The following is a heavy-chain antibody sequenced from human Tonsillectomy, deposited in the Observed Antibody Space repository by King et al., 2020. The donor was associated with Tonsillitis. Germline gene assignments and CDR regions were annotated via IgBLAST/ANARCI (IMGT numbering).Heavy chain of an antibody. Sequence: VQLQQWGAGLLKPAETLSLTCAVYGGSFSDYYWSWIRQPPGKGLQWIGEINDSGSTNYNPSLKSRVSISVDTSNNHFSLKLSSLTAADTAVYYCARGKLNQQLVPWDVWGQGTTVTVSS. CDR3: ARGKLNQQLVPWDV. CDR1: GGSFSDYY. J-gene: IGHJ6*02. D-gene: IGHD6-13*01. CDR2: INDSGST. V-gene: IGHV4-34*01.